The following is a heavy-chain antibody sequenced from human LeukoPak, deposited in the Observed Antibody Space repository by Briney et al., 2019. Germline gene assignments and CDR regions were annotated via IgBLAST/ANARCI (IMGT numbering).Heavy chain of an antibody. CDR2: IHYSGST. CDR3: ASFDSSWYPTFDY. D-gene: IGHD6-13*01. CDR1: GGSISSGGYY. J-gene: IGHJ4*02. Sequence: SETLSLTCTVSGGSISSGGYYWSWIRQHPGKGLEWIGYIHYSGSTYYNPSLKSRVTISVDTSKNQFSLKLSSVTAADTAVYYCASFDSSWYPTFDYWGQGTLVTVSS. V-gene: IGHV4-31*03.